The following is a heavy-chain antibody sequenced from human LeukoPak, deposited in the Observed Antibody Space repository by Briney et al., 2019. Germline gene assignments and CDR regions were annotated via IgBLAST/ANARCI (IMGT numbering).Heavy chain of an antibody. D-gene: IGHD3-22*01. CDR3: ARDVGEATWYYDSSGYLGDAFDI. V-gene: IGHV4-59*01. CDR2: IYYSGSA. Sequence: PLGTLCLSCTVSVGSITRYYWSSVPHPPGKGLEWIGYIYYSGSASYNPSLKSRVTISVAPSRNQFSLKLSSVTAADTAVYYCARDVGEATWYYDSSGYLGDAFDIWGQGTMVTVSS. J-gene: IGHJ3*02. CDR1: VGSITRYY.